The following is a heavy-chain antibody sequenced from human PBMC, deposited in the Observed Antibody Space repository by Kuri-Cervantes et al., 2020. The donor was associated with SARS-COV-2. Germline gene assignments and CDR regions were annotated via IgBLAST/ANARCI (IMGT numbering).Heavy chain of an antibody. CDR3: AKMGDNHSKGDYGNEV. V-gene: IGHV3-30*18. CDR1: GFTFSSFG. J-gene: IGHJ6*02. Sequence: GGSLRLSCAASGFTFSSFGMHWVRHAPGKGLEWVALISTDGNNRYYVDFLKGRFTISRDNSKNTLHLDMNSLRPEDTGVYYCAKMGDNHSKGDYGNEVWGQGITVTVSS. CDR2: ISTDGNNR. D-gene: IGHD3-16*01.